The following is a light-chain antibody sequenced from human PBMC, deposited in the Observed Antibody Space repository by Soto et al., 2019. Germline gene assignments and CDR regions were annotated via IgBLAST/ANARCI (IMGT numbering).Light chain of an antibody. CDR2: EVV. Sequence: QSVLTQPPSASGSPGQSVTICCTGTKNDIGVYDFVSWYQHHPGKAPRLIIYEVVQRPSGVPDRFSGSKSGNTASLTVSGLQADDEADYFCKSYAGSNTYVFGSGTKVTAL. CDR1: KNDIGVYDF. V-gene: IGLV2-8*01. J-gene: IGLJ1*01. CDR3: KSYAGSNTYV.